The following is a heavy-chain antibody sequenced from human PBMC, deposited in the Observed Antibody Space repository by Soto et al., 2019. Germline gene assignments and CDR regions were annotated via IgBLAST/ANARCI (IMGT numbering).Heavy chain of an antibody. CDR3: ARSHPTTPVAVAGPDYYVGL. Sequence: ASVKVSCKASGGTFSSYTVSWLRQIPGHGLEWMGGIIPDFGATNYAQRIQGRVSITAEESPTTAFMVLTTLTAEDTAVYYCARSHPTTPVAVAGPDYYVGLWCRGTLVTASS. D-gene: IGHD6-19*01. V-gene: IGHV1-69*13. J-gene: IGHJ4*02. CDR1: GGTFSSYT. CDR2: IIPDFGAT.